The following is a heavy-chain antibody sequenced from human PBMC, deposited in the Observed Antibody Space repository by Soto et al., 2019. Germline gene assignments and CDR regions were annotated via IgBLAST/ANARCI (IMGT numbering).Heavy chain of an antibody. CDR1: GYSFTCYW. Sequence: GESLKISCKGSGYSFTCYWIGWVRQMPGKGLEWMGIIYPGDSDTRYSPSFQGQVTISADKSISTAYLQWSSLKASDTAMYYCARSEDYYDSSGYGPYYYGMDVWGQGTTVTVSS. D-gene: IGHD3-22*01. CDR3: ARSEDYYDSSGYGPYYYGMDV. V-gene: IGHV5-51*01. J-gene: IGHJ6*02. CDR2: IYPGDSDT.